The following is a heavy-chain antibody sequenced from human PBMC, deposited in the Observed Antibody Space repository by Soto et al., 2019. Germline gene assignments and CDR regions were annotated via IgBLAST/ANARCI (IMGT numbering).Heavy chain of an antibody. V-gene: IGHV3-30-3*01. Sequence: GGSLRLSCAASGFTFSSYAMHWVRQAPGKGLEWVAVISYDGSNKYYADSVKGRFTISRDNSKNTLYLQMNSLRAEETAVYYCARAAGGGQRYYYYGMDVWGKGTKVTVSS. D-gene: IGHD2-15*01. J-gene: IGHJ6*04. CDR1: GFTFSSYA. CDR2: ISYDGSNK. CDR3: ARAAGGGQRYYYYGMDV.